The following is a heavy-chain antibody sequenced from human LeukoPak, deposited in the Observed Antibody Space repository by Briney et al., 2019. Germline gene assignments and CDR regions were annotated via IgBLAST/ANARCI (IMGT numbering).Heavy chain of an antibody. CDR3: ALLAVASDFDY. J-gene: IGHJ4*02. CDR2: ISSGASTM. Sequence: GGSLRLSCAASGFIFRSFEMYWVRQAPGKGLEWVAYISSGASTMYYADSVKGRFTISRDDAKNLLFLQMNSLRAEDTAIYYCALLAVASDFDYWGQGTLVTVSS. CDR1: GFIFRSFE. D-gene: IGHD4-11*01. V-gene: IGHV3-48*03.